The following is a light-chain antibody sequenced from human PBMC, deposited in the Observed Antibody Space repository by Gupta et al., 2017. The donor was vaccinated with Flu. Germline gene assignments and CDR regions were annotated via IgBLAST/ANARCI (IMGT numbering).Light chain of an antibody. V-gene: IGKV3-20*01. Sequence: VTVTLSSTAGEDVGSNFLVWYQQKPGQPPRVLLYGTSNRAPGIPDRFSGGGSGTDFTLTINRLEPADSALYYCHQYKTSPYTFGQGTKLDIK. J-gene: IGKJ2*01. CDR3: HQYKTSPYT. CDR1: EDVGSNF. CDR2: GTS.